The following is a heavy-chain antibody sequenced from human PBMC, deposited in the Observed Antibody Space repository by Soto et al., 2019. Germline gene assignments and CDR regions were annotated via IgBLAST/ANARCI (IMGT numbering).Heavy chain of an antibody. CDR2: ISYDGSNK. D-gene: IGHD4-17*01. Sequence: GGSLRLSCAASGFTFSSYGMHWVRQAPGKGLEWVAVISYDGSNKYYADSVKGRFTISRDNSKNTLYLQMNSLRAEDTAVYYCAKDMNDYGDYCYDYWGQGTLVTVSS. J-gene: IGHJ4*02. CDR1: GFTFSSYG. CDR3: AKDMNDYGDYCYDY. V-gene: IGHV3-30*18.